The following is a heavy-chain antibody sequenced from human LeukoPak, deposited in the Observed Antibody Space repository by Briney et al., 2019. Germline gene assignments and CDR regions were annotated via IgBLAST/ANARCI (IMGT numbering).Heavy chain of an antibody. CDR2: IYYSGST. D-gene: IGHD5-24*01. V-gene: IGHV4-59*01. CDR1: CGSISSYY. Sequence: SETLSLTCTVPCGSISSYYWSWLRQPPGKPLEWLGHIYYSGSTNYTPSLKSRVTISVETSTTQFSLKLSSVTAADTAVYYCASGGGYNSNFDYWGQGTLVTVSS. CDR3: ASGGGYNSNFDY. J-gene: IGHJ4*02.